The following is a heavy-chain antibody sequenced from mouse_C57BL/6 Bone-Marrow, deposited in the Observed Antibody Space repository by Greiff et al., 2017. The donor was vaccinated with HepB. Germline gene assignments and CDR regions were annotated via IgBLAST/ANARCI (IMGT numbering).Heavy chain of an antibody. CDR3: AGGYGSSSPYYFDY. Sequence: VQLQQSGAELARPGASVKLSCKASGYTFTSYGISWVKQRTGQGLEWIGEIYPRSGNTYYNEKFKGKATLTADKSSSTAYMELRSLTSEDSAVFFCAGGYGSSSPYYFDYGGRGTTLTVTS. D-gene: IGHD1-1*01. J-gene: IGHJ2*01. CDR2: IYPRSGNT. V-gene: IGHV1-81*01. CDR1: GYTFTSYG.